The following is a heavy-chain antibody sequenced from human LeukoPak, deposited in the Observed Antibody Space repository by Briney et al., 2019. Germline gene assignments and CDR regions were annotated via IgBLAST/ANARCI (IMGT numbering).Heavy chain of an antibody. CDR1: GGSISSYY. V-gene: IGHV4-59*01. Sequence: PSETLSLTCTVPGGSISSYYWGWIRQPPGKGLEWIGYIYYSGSTNYNPSLKSRVTISVDTSKNQFSLKLSSVTAADTAVYYCARGTSGAGPSWGQGTLVTVSS. CDR3: ARGTSGAGPS. D-gene: IGHD3-16*01. CDR2: IYYSGST. J-gene: IGHJ4*02.